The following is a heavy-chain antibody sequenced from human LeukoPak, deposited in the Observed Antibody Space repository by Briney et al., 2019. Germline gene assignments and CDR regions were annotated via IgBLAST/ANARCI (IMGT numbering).Heavy chain of an antibody. J-gene: IGHJ3*02. Sequence: SVKVSCKASGGTFSSYAISWVRQAPGQGLEWMGRIIPIFGIANYAQKFQGRVTITADKSTSTAYMELSSLRSEDTAVYYCARAPTYGSASDIWGQGTMVTVSS. CDR3: ARAPTYGSASDI. CDR1: GGTFSSYA. D-gene: IGHD3-10*01. CDR2: IIPIFGIA. V-gene: IGHV1-69*04.